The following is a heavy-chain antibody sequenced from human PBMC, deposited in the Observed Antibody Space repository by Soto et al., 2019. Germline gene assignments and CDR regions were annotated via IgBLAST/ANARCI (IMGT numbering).Heavy chain of an antibody. D-gene: IGHD2-21*02. CDR2: LYCDDDK. CDR1: GLSLRTTGVG. J-gene: IGHJ6*02. Sequence: QVTLKESGPTLVKPTQTLTLTCTVSGLSLRTTGVGVGWVRQPPGRALEWLALLYCDDDKRYSPSLKSRLTIAKDISEKQVVLTMTNIDTVDTATYYCVQSRCGGDCLEIYSSHAYNGVEVWCPGNTVTVSS. CDR3: VQSRCGGDCLEIYSSHAYNGVEV. V-gene: IGHV2-5*02.